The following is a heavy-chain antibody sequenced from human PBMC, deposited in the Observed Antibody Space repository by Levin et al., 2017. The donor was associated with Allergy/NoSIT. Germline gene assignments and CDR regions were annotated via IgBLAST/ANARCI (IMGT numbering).Heavy chain of an antibody. Sequence: SQTLSLTCTVSGGSISSGDYYWSWIRQPPGKGLEWIGYIYYSGSTYYNPSLKSRVTISVDTSKNQFSLKLSSVTAADTAVYYCARDYYDSSGDYGWDYWGQGTLVTVSS. CDR1: GGSISSGDYY. CDR3: ARDYYDSSGDYGWDY. J-gene: IGHJ4*02. CDR2: IYYSGST. V-gene: IGHV4-30-4*01. D-gene: IGHD3-22*01.